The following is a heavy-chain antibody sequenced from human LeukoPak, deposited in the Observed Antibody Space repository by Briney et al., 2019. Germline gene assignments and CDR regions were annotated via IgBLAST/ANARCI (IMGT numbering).Heavy chain of an antibody. J-gene: IGHJ4*02. CDR2: INHSGST. V-gene: IGHV4-34*01. CDR1: GGSFSGYY. Sequence: PSETLSLTCAVYGGSFSGYYWSWIRQPPGKGLEWIGEINHSGSTNYNPSLKSRVTISVDTSKNQFSLKLSSVTAADTAVYYCVRSARGQYYYDSSGYSYWGQGTLVTVSS. CDR3: VRSARGQYYYDSSGYSY. D-gene: IGHD3-22*01.